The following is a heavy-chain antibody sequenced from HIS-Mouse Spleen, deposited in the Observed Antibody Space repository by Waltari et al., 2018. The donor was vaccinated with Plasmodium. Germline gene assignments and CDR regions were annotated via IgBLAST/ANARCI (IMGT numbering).Heavy chain of an antibody. CDR3: ARAYSSSWYFDY. Sequence: QVQLQQWGAGLLKPSETLSLTCAVYGGSFSGYYWSWIRQPPGKGLEWIVEINHSGSTDDNPSLKSRVTISVDTSKNQFSLKLSSVTAADTAVYYCARAYSSSWYFDYWGQGTLVTVSS. CDR2: INHSGST. V-gene: IGHV4-34*01. CDR1: GGSFSGYY. J-gene: IGHJ4*02. D-gene: IGHD6-13*01.